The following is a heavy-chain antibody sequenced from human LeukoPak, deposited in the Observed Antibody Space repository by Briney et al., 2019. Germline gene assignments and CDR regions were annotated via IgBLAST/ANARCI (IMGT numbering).Heavy chain of an antibody. V-gene: IGHV3-33*01. Sequence: PGGSLRLSCAASGFTFSSYGMHWVRQAPGKGLEWVAVIWYDGSNKYYADSVKGRFTISRDNSKNTLYLQMNSLRAEDTAVYYCARESVRSGCFDYWGQGTLVTVSS. CDR1: GFTFSSYG. CDR2: IWYDGSNK. CDR3: ARESVRSGCFDY. D-gene: IGHD6-19*01. J-gene: IGHJ4*02.